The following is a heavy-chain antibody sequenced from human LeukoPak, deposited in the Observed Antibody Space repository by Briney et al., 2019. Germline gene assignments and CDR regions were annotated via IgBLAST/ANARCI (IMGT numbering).Heavy chain of an antibody. J-gene: IGHJ6*02. CDR2: PKSKTDGGTQ. CDR1: GFTFSNAW. D-gene: IGHD3-16*01. Sequence: GGSLRLSCAASGFTFSNAWMSWLRQAPGKGRVWVSRPKSKTDGGTQDYAAPVKGRFTISRDDSKNTLYLQMNSLKTEDTAVYYCAREILIPRTNMFGGVHYGMDVWGQGTTVTVSS. V-gene: IGHV3-15*01. CDR3: AREILIPRTNMFGGVHYGMDV.